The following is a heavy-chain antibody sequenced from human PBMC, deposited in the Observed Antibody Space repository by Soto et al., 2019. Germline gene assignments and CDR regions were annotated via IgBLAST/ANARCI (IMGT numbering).Heavy chain of an antibody. CDR2: IGVYNGKT. CDR1: GDTFKNYG. V-gene: IGHV1-18*01. CDR3: ARDSLGY. J-gene: IGHJ4*02. Sequence: SVKVSCKTSGDTFKNYGITWVRQAPGQGLEWMGWIGVYNGKTNYAQKLQGRVTMTTDTSTSTAYMELRSLTSDDTAVYYCARDSLGYWGQGTLVTVSS.